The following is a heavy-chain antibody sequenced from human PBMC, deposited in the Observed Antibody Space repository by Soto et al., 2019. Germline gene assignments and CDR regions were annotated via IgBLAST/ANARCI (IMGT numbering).Heavy chain of an antibody. D-gene: IGHD5-18*01. Sequence: QGLSCAASGFNFINFCISWVRQAPGKGLEWVSGISHNGGTTYYADAVKGRFTISTYNSKNTLHLQLSGLTTEDTAVYYCAKFSWIQLWPRNCVLDPWGHGTMVTVSP. CDR1: GFNFINFC. CDR2: ISHNGGTT. V-gene: IGHV3-23*01. CDR3: AKFSWIQLWPRNCVLDP. J-gene: IGHJ5*02.